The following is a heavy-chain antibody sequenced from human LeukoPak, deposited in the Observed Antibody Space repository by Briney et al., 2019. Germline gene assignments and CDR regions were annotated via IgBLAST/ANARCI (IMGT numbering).Heavy chain of an antibody. Sequence: GGSLRLSCAASGFTFSSYAMSWVRQAPGKGLEWVSAISGSGGSTYYADSVKGRFTISRDNSKNTLYLQMNSLRAEDTAVYYCAKFSSSSVFNAGWFDPWGQGTLVTVSS. J-gene: IGHJ5*02. V-gene: IGHV3-23*01. CDR3: AKFSSSSVFNAGWFDP. CDR2: ISGSGGST. D-gene: IGHD6-6*01. CDR1: GFTFSSYA.